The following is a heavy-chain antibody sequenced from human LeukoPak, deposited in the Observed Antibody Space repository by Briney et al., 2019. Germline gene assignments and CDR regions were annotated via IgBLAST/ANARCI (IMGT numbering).Heavy chain of an antibody. V-gene: IGHV4-34*01. CDR1: GGSFSGYY. CDR3: ARDSSSWQNLDY. CDR2: INHSGST. D-gene: IGHD6-13*01. J-gene: IGHJ4*02. Sequence: SETLSLTCAVYGGSFSGYYWSWIRQPPGKGLEWIGEINHSGSTNYNPSLKSRVTISVDTSKNQFSLKLSSVTAADTAVYYCARDSSSWQNLDYWGQGTLVTVSS.